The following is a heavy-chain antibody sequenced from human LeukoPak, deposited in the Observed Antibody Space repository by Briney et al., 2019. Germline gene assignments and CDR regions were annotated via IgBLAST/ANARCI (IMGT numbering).Heavy chain of an antibody. CDR3: IADYYYDIDWFDP. CDR1: GFTFSHAW. V-gene: IGHV3-15*01. CDR2: IKSKTDGGTR. J-gene: IGHJ5*02. Sequence: GGSLRLSCAASGFTFSHAWMSWVRQAPGKGLEWVGRIKSKTDGGTRDYAAPVKGRFTISRDDSKDTLYLQMNSLKTEDTALYYCIADYYYDIDWFDPWGQGTLVTVSS. D-gene: IGHD3-22*01.